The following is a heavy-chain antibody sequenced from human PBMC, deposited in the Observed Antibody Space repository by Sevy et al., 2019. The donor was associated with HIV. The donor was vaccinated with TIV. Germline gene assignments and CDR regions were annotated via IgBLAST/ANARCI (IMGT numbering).Heavy chain of an antibody. D-gene: IGHD3-3*01. Sequence: GESLKISCKASGYSFTNHAIQWVRQAPGQGLEWMGWIKADNGNIKYSQKFQDRLTITRDPSATTAYMELRSLRPEDTALYFCAREKGGIFGVVAGQFDSWGQGTLVTVSS. CDR1: GYSFTNHA. V-gene: IGHV1-3*01. CDR3: AREKGGIFGVVAGQFDS. J-gene: IGHJ4*02. CDR2: IKADNGNI.